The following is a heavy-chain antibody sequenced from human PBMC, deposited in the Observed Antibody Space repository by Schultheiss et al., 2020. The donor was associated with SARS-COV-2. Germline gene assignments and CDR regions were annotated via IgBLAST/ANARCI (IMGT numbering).Heavy chain of an antibody. Sequence: ASVKVSCKASGYTFTGYYMHWVRQAPGQGLEWMGWINPNSGGTNYAQKFQGRVTMTRDTSISTAYMELSRLRSDDTAVYYCARSVGYSYGPDYWGQGTLVTVSS. J-gene: IGHJ4*02. D-gene: IGHD5-18*01. CDR1: GYTFTGYY. CDR2: INPNSGGT. V-gene: IGHV1-2*02. CDR3: ARSVGYSYGPDY.